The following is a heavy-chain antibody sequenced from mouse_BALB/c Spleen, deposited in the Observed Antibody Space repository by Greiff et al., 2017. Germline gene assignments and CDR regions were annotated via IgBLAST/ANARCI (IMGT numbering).Heavy chain of an antibody. V-gene: IGHV2-6-7*01. D-gene: IGHD2-1*01. CDR2: IWGDGST. J-gene: IGHJ4*01. Sequence: QVHVKQSGPGLVAPSQSLSITCTVSGFSLTGYGVNWVRQPPGKGLEWLGMIWGDGSTDYNSALKSRLSISKDNSKSQVFLKMNSLQTDDTAMYYWAREKGVYGNYTYAMDYWGQGTSVTVSS. CDR1: GFSLTGYG. CDR3: AREKGVYGNYTYAMDY.